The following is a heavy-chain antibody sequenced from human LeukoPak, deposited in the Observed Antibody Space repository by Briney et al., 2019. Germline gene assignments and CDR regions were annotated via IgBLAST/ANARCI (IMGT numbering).Heavy chain of an antibody. V-gene: IGHV1-2*02. J-gene: IGHJ3*02. CDR2: INPNSGGT. Sequence: ASVTVSCKPSVYTFTVHYMHWVRQPPGQGPAWMGWINPNSGGTNYAQKFQGRVTMTRYTSISTAYMELSGLRSDDTAVYYCARCSTPHWIFDAFDIWGQGTMVTVSS. CDR1: VYTFTVHY. CDR3: ARCSTPHWIFDAFDI. D-gene: IGHD1-1*01.